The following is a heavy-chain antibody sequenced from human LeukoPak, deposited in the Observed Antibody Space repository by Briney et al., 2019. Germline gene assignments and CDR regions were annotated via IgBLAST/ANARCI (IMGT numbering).Heavy chain of an antibody. V-gene: IGHV1-46*01. CDR1: GYTFTNYC. Sequence: ASVKVSCKTSGYTFTNYCIHWVRRAPGQGLEWMGKINPSGGSTSYPQKFQGRVTMTRDTSTTTVYMELSTLRSEDTAIYYCARGHCSGGGCSVLDAFDGWGQGTMVTVSS. D-gene: IGHD2-15*01. J-gene: IGHJ3*01. CDR3: ARGHCSGGGCSVLDAFDG. CDR2: INPSGGST.